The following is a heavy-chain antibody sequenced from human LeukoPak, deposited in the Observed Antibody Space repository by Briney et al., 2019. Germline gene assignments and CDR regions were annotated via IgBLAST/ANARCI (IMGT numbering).Heavy chain of an antibody. V-gene: IGHV3-20*04. D-gene: IGHD3-9*01. CDR3: ARDSGLGYFDWLPNYYYYYYMDV. CDR1: GFTFDDYG. Sequence: GGSLRLSCAASGFTFDDYGMSWVRQAPGKGLEWVSGINWNGGSTGYADSVKGRFTISRDNAKNSLYLQMNSLRAEDTALYYCARDSGLGYFDWLPNYYYYYYMDVWGKGTTVTVSS. CDR2: INWNGGST. J-gene: IGHJ6*03.